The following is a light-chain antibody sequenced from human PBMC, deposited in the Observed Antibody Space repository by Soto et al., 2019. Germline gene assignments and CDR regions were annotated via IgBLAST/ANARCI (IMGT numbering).Light chain of an antibody. Sequence: DIVMTQSPDSLAVSLGERATINCKSSQSVLYSSNNKNYLAWYQQKPGQPPKLLIYWASTRESVVPDRFSGSGSGTDFTLTIRSLQAEDVAVYYCQQYYSTPYTFGQGTKLEIK. CDR1: QSVLYSSNNKNY. J-gene: IGKJ2*01. V-gene: IGKV4-1*01. CDR3: QQYYSTPYT. CDR2: WAS.